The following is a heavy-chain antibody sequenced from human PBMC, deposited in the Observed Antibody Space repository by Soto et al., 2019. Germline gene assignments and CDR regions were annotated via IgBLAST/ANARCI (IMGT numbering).Heavy chain of an antibody. Sequence: GASVKVSCKASGSTFSSYAISWVRQAPGQGLEWRGGIIPIFGTANYAQKFQGRVTITADESTSTAYMELSSLRSEDTAVYYCARDLDYYDSSGYPPPANDAFDIWGQGTMVTVSS. CDR1: GSTFSSYA. CDR3: ARDLDYYDSSGYPPPANDAFDI. J-gene: IGHJ3*02. CDR2: IIPIFGTA. V-gene: IGHV1-69*13. D-gene: IGHD3-22*01.